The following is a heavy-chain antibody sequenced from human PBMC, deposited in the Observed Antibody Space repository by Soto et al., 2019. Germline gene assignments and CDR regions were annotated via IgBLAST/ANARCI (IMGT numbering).Heavy chain of an antibody. V-gene: IGHV4-30-2*03. Sequence: SSETLSLTCAVSGGSISSGGYSWSWIRQPPGKGLEWIGSMYHSGSTYYNPSLKSRVTISVDTSKNQFSLKLSSVTAADTAVYYCASPKIAFYNWFDPWGQGTLVTV. CDR3: ASPKIAFYNWFDP. CDR2: MYHSGST. CDR1: GGSISSGGYS. J-gene: IGHJ5*02. D-gene: IGHD3-3*02.